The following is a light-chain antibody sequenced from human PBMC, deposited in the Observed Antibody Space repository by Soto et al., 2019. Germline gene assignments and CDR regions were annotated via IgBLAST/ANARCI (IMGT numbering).Light chain of an antibody. J-gene: IGKJ4*01. Sequence: DIQMTQSPSSLSASVGDRVTITCRASQSISSYLNWYQQAPGKAPKLLIYGASTLQSGVPSRFSGSGSGTEFTLTISSLQPEDVATYFCQQLNTYPAFGGGTKVEI. CDR3: QQLNTYPA. V-gene: IGKV1-9*01. CDR2: GAS. CDR1: QSISSY.